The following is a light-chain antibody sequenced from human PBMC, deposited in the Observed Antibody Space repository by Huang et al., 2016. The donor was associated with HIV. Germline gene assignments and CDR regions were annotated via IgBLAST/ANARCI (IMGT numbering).Light chain of an antibody. V-gene: IGKV3D-15*01. CDR2: DTS. CDR1: QNVRNN. Sequence: EIMMTQSPATLSVSPGGRATLSCRASQNVRNNLAWYQQKTGQAPRLLIYDTSTRASGSPARFTGSGSGTEFTLTISGLQSEDVAIYYCQQYDNWPPGLTFGGGTKVEI. J-gene: IGKJ4*01. CDR3: QQYDNWPPGLT.